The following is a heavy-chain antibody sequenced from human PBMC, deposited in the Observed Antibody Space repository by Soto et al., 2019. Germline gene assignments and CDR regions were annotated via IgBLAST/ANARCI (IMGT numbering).Heavy chain of an antibody. CDR1: GYSFTSYW. V-gene: IGHV5-10-1*01. Sequence: GESLKISCKGSGYSFTSYWISWVRQMPGKGLEWMGRIDPSDSYTNYSPSFQGHVTISADKSISTAYLQWSSLKASDTAMYYCARHSPPGITMVRGEYYYGMDVWGQGTTVTVSS. CDR3: ARHSPPGITMVRGEYYYGMDV. CDR2: IDPSDSYT. J-gene: IGHJ6*02. D-gene: IGHD3-10*01.